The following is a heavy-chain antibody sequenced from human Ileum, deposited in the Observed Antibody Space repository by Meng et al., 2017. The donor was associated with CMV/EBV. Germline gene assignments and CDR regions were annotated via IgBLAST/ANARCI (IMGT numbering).Heavy chain of an antibody. V-gene: IGHV4-59*01. D-gene: IGHD1-26*01. CDR2: IDFSGTT. Sequence: SETLSLTCTVSGGPISGYYWNWIRQAPGKGLEWIGNIDFSGTTKYNPSLKSRITILVDTSKIQFSQNLGSVAPTDTAVCYCARRWETTSPWDYWGQGMLVTVSS. CDR3: ARRWETTSPWDY. J-gene: IGHJ4*02. CDR1: GGPISGYY.